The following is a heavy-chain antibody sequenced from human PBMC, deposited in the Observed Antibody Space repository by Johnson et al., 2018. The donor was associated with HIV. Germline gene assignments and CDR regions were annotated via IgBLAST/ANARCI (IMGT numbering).Heavy chain of an antibody. Sequence: VQLVESGGGVVRPGGSLRLSCAASGFTFEDYAMHWVRQAPGKGLEWVSSISWNSDTIDYADSVKGRFAISRDNAKNSLYLQMNSLRPEDTALYYCAKDLVVINVRYAFHIWGQGTMVSVSS. CDR3: AKDLVVINVRYAFHI. V-gene: IGHV3-9*01. D-gene: IGHD3-22*01. CDR2: ISWNSDTI. J-gene: IGHJ3*02. CDR1: GFTFEDYA.